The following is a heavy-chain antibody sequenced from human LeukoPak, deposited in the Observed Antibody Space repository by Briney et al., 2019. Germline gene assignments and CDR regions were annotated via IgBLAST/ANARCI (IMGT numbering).Heavy chain of an antibody. CDR1: GSTFSDYG. J-gene: IGHJ6*02. D-gene: IGHD4-11*01. CDR3: ARGGRGAVTIAGPLGGYYYYGLDV. Sequence: PGGSLRLSCADSGSTFSDYGMHWVRQAPGRGLEWVAIIAYDGSHKYYSDSVKGRFTISRDNSENTLYLQMNTLRVEDTAVYYCARGGRGAVTIAGPLGGYYYYGLDVWGQGTTVTVSS. V-gene: IGHV3-30*03. CDR2: IAYDGSHK.